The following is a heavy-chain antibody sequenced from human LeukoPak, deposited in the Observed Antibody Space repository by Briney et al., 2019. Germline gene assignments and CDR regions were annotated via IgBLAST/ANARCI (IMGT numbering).Heavy chain of an antibody. V-gene: IGHV4-4*07. Sequence: SETLSLTCTDSGGSISSYYWSWIRQPAGKGLEWIGRIYTSGSTNYNPSLKSRVTISVDKSKNQFSLKLSSVTAADTAVYYCARDRPGYYDSSGYLDYWGQGTLVTVSS. D-gene: IGHD3-22*01. CDR2: IYTSGST. J-gene: IGHJ4*02. CDR1: GGSISSYY. CDR3: ARDRPGYYDSSGYLDY.